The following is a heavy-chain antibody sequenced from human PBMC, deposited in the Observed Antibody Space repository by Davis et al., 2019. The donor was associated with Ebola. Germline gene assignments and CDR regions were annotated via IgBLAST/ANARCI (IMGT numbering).Heavy chain of an antibody. J-gene: IGHJ6*02. CDR2: IWYDGSNK. D-gene: IGHD6-19*01. CDR1: GFTFSSYG. Sequence: GESLKISCAASGFTFSSYGMHWVRQAPGKGLEWVAVIWYDGSNKYYADSVKGRFTISRDNPKNALYLQMNSLRVEDTAVYYCAKDYSSGWSNYYYGVDVWGQGTTVTVSS. V-gene: IGHV3-33*06. CDR3: AKDYSSGWSNYYYGVDV.